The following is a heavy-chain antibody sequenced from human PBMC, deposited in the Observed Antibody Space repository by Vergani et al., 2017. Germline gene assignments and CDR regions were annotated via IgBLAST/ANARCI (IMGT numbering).Heavy chain of an antibody. Sequence: QVQLEQSGAEVKKPGASVKVSCKASGYTFIGYYMHWVRQAPGQGLEWMGWINPNSGDTNYAQKFQGRVTMTRDTSISTAYMELTRLRSDDTAVYYCARDQRWLAEYYFDYWGQGTLVTVSS. V-gene: IGHV1-2*02. J-gene: IGHJ4*02. CDR1: GYTFIGYY. CDR2: INPNSGDT. CDR3: ARDQRWLAEYYFDY. D-gene: IGHD6-19*01.